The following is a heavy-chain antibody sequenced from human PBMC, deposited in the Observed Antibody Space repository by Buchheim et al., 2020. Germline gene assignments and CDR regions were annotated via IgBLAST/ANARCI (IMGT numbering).Heavy chain of an antibody. CDR1: GDDFTRRW. J-gene: IGHJ4*02. CDR3: VSQVAGSYSFES. V-gene: IGHV5-51*01. CDR2: IHVAVESDR. D-gene: IGHD6-19*01. Sequence: EVQLVQSGAELKKPGESLKMSCELSGDDFTRRWFGWVRQVPGEGLEWVAMIHVAVESDRRYSPSFQGRGVISVDKSTSTAYLQWSALRASDSAMYYCVSQVAGSYSFESWGQGTL.